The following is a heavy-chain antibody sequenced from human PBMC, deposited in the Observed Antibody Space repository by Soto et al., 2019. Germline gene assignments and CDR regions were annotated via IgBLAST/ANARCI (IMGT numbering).Heavy chain of an antibody. CDR1: GGSISSYY. D-gene: IGHD2-2*01. V-gene: IGHV4-59*08. Sequence: SETLSLTCTVSGGSISSYYWSWIRQPPGKGLEWIGYIYYSGSTNYNPSLKSRVTISVDTSKNQFSLKLSSVTAADTAVYYCARQERVKYQLLSGLGLRAFDIWGQGTMVTVSS. CDR3: ARQERVKYQLLSGLGLRAFDI. J-gene: IGHJ3*02. CDR2: IYYSGST.